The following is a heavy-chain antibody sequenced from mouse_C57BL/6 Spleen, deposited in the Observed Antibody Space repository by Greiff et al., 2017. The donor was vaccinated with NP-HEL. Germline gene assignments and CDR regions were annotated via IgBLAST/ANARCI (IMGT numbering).Heavy chain of an antibody. CDR3: ARVSDSSGFFAY. CDR2: IYPGDGDT. Sequence: VQLQQSGPELVKPGASVKISCKASGYAFSSFWMNWVKQRPGKGLEWIGRIYPGDGDTNYNGKFKGKATLTADKSSSTAYMQLSSLTSEDSAVYFCARVSDSSGFFAYWGQGTLVTVSA. J-gene: IGHJ3*01. D-gene: IGHD3-2*02. CDR1: GYAFSSFW. V-gene: IGHV1-82*01.